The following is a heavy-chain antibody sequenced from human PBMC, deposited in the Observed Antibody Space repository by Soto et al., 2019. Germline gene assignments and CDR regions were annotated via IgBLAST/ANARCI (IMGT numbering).Heavy chain of an antibody. CDR2: IIPIFGTA. Sequence: SVKVSCKASGGTFSSYAISWLRQAPGQGLEWMGGIIPIFGTANYAQKFQGRVTITADKSTSTAYMELSSLRSEDTAVYYCARGSTYYYGSGSQSFSPWGQGTLVTVSS. J-gene: IGHJ5*02. CDR3: ARGSTYYYGSGSQSFSP. CDR1: GGTFSSYA. D-gene: IGHD3-10*01. V-gene: IGHV1-69*06.